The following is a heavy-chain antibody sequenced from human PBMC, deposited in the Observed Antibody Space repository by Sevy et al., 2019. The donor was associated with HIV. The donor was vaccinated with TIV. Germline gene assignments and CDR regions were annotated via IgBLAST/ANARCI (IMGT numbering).Heavy chain of an antibody. CDR1: GFTFSSYS. CDR3: ARGEVNYDSLILIRTEGGYYYGMDV. Sequence: GGSLRLSCAASGFTFSSYSMNWVRQAPGKGLEWVSSISSSSNYIYYADSVKGRFTISRDNAKNSLYLQMNSLRAEDTAVYYCARGEVNYDSLILIRTEGGYYYGMDVWGQGTTVTVSS. CDR2: ISSSSNYI. D-gene: IGHD3-3*01. V-gene: IGHV3-21*01. J-gene: IGHJ6*02.